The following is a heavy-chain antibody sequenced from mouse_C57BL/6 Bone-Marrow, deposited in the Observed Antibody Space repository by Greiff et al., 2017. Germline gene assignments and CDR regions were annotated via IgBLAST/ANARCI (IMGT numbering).Heavy chain of an antibody. CDR3: ARRWGYYKAMDY. CDR2: ISGGGGNT. Sequence: EVTLVESGGGLVKPGGSLKLSCPASGFTFSSYTMSWVRQTPEKRLEWVATISGGGGNTTYPASVKGRFTIARDNAKDTMYLYMSRLRSEDTDLYYCARRWGYYKAMDYWGQGTSVTVSS. CDR1: GFTFSSYT. J-gene: IGHJ4*01. V-gene: IGHV5-9*01. D-gene: IGHD2-3*01.